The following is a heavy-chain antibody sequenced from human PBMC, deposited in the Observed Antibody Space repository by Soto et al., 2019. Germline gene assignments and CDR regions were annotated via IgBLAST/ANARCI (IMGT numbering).Heavy chain of an antibody. D-gene: IGHD6-19*01. CDR1: GGSISSYC. CDR3: GSILRPAGDF. J-gene: IGHJ6*04. CDR2: IYYSGST. Sequence: PSETLSLTCTVSGGSISSYCWSWIRQPPGKGLEWIGYIYYSGSTNYNPALKNRVTILVNKTNNQLSLKLSSVTAADTAVYYCGSILRPAGDFWGKGTTVTVSS. V-gene: IGHV4-59*08.